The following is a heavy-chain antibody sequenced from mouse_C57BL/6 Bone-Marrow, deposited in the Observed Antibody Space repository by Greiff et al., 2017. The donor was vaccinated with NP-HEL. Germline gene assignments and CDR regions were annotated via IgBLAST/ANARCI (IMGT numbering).Heavy chain of an antibody. Sequence: QVQLQQSGAELVRPGPSVKMSCKASGYTFTNYWIGWAKQRPGHGLEWIGDIYPGGGYTNYNEKFKGKATLTADKSSSTAYMQFSSLTSEDSAIYYCARYITTVGGYFDVWGTGTTVTVSS. CDR3: ARYITTVGGYFDV. CDR2: IYPGGGYT. V-gene: IGHV1-63*01. D-gene: IGHD1-1*01. J-gene: IGHJ1*03. CDR1: GYTFTNYW.